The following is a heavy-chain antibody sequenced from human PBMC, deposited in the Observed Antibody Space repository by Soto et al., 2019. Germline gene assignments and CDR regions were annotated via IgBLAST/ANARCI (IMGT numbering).Heavy chain of an antibody. V-gene: IGHV1-18*01. J-gene: IGHJ4*02. Sequence: QVQLVQSGAEVKKPGASVKVSCKASGYTFTSYGISWVRQAPGQGLEWMGWINAYNGNTNYAQKLQGRVTMTTDTTTGTVYMERRSLGSDDTAVYSCARDLATVDYWGQGTLVTVSS. CDR3: ARDLATVDY. CDR2: INAYNGNT. CDR1: GYTFTSYG.